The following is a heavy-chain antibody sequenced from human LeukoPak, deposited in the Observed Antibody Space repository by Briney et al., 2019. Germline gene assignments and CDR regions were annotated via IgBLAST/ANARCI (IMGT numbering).Heavy chain of an antibody. CDR2: ISAYNGNT. CDR3: AREGYYDSSGFRQNYFDY. J-gene: IGHJ4*02. Sequence: ASVKVSCKASGYTFTSYGISWVRQAPGQGLEWMGWISAYNGNTNHAQKLQGRVTMTTDTSTSTAYMELRSLRSDDTAVYYCAREGYYDSSGFRQNYFDYWGQGTLVTVSS. CDR1: GYTFTSYG. D-gene: IGHD3-22*01. V-gene: IGHV1-18*01.